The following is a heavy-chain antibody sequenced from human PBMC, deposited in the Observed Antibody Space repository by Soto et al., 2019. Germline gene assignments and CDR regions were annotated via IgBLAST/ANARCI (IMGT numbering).Heavy chain of an antibody. V-gene: IGHV3-21*01. Sequence: VQLVESGGGLVKPGGSLRLSCAASGFTFSSYSMNWVRQAPGTGLEWVSSISSSSSYIYYADSVKGRYTIYRDNAKNSLYQQMNTPRAEYTAGYYWARKYSVYDLAYFDYWGQGTLVTVAS. CDR2: ISSSSSYI. D-gene: IGHD5-12*01. J-gene: IGHJ4*02. CDR1: GFTFSSYS. CDR3: ARKYSVYDLAYFDY.